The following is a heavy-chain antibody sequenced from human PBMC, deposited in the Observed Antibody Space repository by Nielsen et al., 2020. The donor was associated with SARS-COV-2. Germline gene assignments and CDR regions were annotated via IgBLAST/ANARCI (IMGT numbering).Heavy chain of an antibody. V-gene: IGHV1-2*04. CDR3: ARDGYSSPSRRNYYMDV. CDR2: INPNSGGT. J-gene: IGHJ6*03. D-gene: IGHD6-13*01. Sequence: ASVKVSCKASGYTFTGYYMHWVRQAPGQGLEWMGWINPNSGGTNYAQKFQGWVTMTRDTSISTAYMELSRLRSDDTAVYYCARDGYSSPSRRNYYMDVWSKGTTVTVSS. CDR1: GYTFTGYY.